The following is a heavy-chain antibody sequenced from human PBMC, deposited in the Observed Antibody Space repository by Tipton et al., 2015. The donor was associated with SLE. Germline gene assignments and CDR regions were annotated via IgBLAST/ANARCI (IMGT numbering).Heavy chain of an antibody. CDR3: AREGPYVTDLSLFHF. CDR2: ISDVGST. D-gene: IGHD2-21*02. V-gene: IGHV4-39*07. J-gene: IGHJ4*02. CDR1: GDSISSTTYH. Sequence: LRLSCTVSGDSISSTTYHWGWIRQPPGKGLEWIGSISDVGSTYSNPSLKSRVTISVGPSKNQFSLKLNSVTAADTAVYYCAREGPYVTDLSLFHFWGQGSLVTVSS.